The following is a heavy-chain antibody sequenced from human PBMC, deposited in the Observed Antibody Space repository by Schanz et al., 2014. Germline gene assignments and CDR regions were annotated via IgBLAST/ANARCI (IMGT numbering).Heavy chain of an antibody. J-gene: IGHJ4*02. CDR1: GFTFTNLG. CDR2: IRYDGSNK. Sequence: QVQLVESGGGVVQPGGSLRLSCAASGFTFTNLGMHWVRRAPGKGLEWVAFIRYDGSNKYYADSVKGRFTISRDNSKNTLYLQMSSLRAEDTAVYYCAKVWGSDYFYPFDYWGQGTLVTVSS. D-gene: IGHD3-22*01. CDR3: AKVWGSDYFYPFDY. V-gene: IGHV3-30*02.